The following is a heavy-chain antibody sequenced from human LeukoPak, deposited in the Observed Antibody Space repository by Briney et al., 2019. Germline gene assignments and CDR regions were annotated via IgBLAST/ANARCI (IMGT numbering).Heavy chain of an antibody. CDR2: ISGSGGST. CDR3: AKASSRGIAARPDAFDI. J-gene: IGHJ3*02. V-gene: IGHV3-23*01. CDR1: GFTFSSYA. Sequence: PGGFLRLSCAASGFTFSSYAMSWVRQAPGKGLEWVSAISGSGGSTYYADSVKGRFTISRDNSKNTLYLQMNSLRAEDTAVYYCAKASSRGIAARPDAFDIWGQGTMVTVSS. D-gene: IGHD6-6*01.